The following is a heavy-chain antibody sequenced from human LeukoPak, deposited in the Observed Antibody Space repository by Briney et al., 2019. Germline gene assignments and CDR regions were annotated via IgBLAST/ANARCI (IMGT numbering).Heavy chain of an antibody. CDR1: GFTLSSYT. CDR2: IIGSGSSS. Sequence: PGGSLRLSCAASGFTLSSYTMTWVRQAPGKGLEWISCIIGSGSSSYFADSVKGRFTISRDNFQNTLYLQMNSLRDEDTAVYYCAKGKRLLDYWGQGTLVTVSS. D-gene: IGHD6-25*01. J-gene: IGHJ4*02. CDR3: AKGKRLLDY. V-gene: IGHV3-23*01.